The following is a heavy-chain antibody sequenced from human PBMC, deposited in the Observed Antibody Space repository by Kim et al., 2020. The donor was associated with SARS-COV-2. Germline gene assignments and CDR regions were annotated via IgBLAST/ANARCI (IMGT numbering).Heavy chain of an antibody. J-gene: IGHJ3*02. V-gene: IGHV3-11*03. CDR3: AGRSGYYYDSSGLYAFDI. CDR1: GFTFSDYY. Sequence: GGSLRLSCAASGFTFSDYYMSWIRQAPGKGLEWVSYISSSSSYTNYADSVKGRFTISRDNAKNSLYLQMNSLRAEDTAVYYCAGRSGYYYDSSGLYAFDIWGQGTMVTVSS. D-gene: IGHD3-22*01. CDR2: ISSSSSYT.